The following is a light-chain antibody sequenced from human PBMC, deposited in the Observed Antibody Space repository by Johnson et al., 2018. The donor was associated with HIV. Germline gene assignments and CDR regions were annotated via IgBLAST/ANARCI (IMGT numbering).Light chain of an antibody. J-gene: IGLJ1*01. V-gene: IGLV1-51*01. CDR1: SSNIGINY. CDR2: DND. Sequence: QSVLTQPPSVSAAPGQKVTISCSGSSSNIGINYVSWFQQLPGTAPKLLIYDNDKRPSGIPDRFSGSKYGTSATLGITGLQTGDEADYYCETWDSSLSGYYVFGTGTKLTVL. CDR3: ETWDSSLSGYYV.